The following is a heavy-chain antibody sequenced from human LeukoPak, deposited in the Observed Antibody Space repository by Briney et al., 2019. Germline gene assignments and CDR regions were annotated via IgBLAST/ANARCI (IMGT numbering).Heavy chain of an antibody. CDR2: IKQDGSEK. V-gene: IGHV3-7*01. D-gene: IGHD6-13*01. CDR1: GFTFSSYW. CDR3: AREAYSSSWYRWEYYYYGMDV. Sequence: GGSLRLSCAASGFTFSSYWMSWVRQAPGKGLEWVANIKQDGSEKYYVDSVKGRFTISRDNAKNSLYLQMNSLRAEDTAVYYCAREAYSSSWYRWEYYYYGMDVWGQGTTVTVSS. J-gene: IGHJ6*02.